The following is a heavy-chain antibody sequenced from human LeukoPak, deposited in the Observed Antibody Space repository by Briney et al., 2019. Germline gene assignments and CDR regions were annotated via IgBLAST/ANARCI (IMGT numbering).Heavy chain of an antibody. CDR3: ARDMGDSSGYFPDAFDI. J-gene: IGHJ3*02. Sequence: GGSLRLSCAASGFTVSSNYMSWVRQAPGKGLEWVSVIYTGGSTYYADSVKDRFSISRDNSKNTLHLRMNSLRAEDTAIYYCARDMGDSSGYFPDAFDIWGQGTMVTVSS. V-gene: IGHV3-66*01. D-gene: IGHD3-22*01. CDR1: GFTVSSNY. CDR2: IYTGGST.